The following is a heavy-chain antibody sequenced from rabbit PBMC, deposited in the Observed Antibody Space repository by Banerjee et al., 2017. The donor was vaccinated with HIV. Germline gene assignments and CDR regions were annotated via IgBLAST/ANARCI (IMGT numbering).Heavy chain of an antibody. Sequence: QSLEESGGDLVKPGASLTLTCTASGFSFSSGYWICWVRQAPGKGLEWIACIDVGNSGDTYYASWAKGRFTISETSSTTVTLQMTSLTAADTATYFCARDGCGVTAFNLWGQGTLVTVS. V-gene: IGHV1S40*01. CDR2: IDVGNSGDT. CDR1: GFSFSSGYW. D-gene: IGHD4-1*01. CDR3: ARDGCGVTAFNL. J-gene: IGHJ4*01.